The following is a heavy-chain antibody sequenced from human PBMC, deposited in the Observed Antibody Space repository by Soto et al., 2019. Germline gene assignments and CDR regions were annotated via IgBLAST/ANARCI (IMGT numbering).Heavy chain of an antibody. CDR3: ARDRMRGSNWFDP. CDR1: GFTFSTYW. J-gene: IGHJ5*02. Sequence: QPGGSLRLSCAASGFTFSTYWMHWVRQAPGKGLVWVSRINSDGSGTIYADSVKGRFTVSRDNAKNTLYLQMNSLRGEDTAVYYCARDRMRGSNWFDPWGQGTQVTVSS. CDR2: INSDGSGT. V-gene: IGHV3-74*01. D-gene: IGHD2-8*01.